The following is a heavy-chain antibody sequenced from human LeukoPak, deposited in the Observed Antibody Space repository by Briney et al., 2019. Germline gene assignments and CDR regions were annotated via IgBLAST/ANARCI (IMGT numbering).Heavy chain of an antibody. CDR1: GGSISSGGYY. CDR2: IYHSGST. J-gene: IGHJ4*02. CDR3: ARSPLTGTTGLFAY. Sequence: SETLSLTCTVSGGSISSGGYYWSWIRQPPGKGLEWIGYIYHSGSTYYNPSLKSRVTISVDRSKNQFSLKLSSVTAADTAVYYCARSPLTGTTGLFAYWGQGTLVTVSS. V-gene: IGHV4-30-2*01. D-gene: IGHD3-9*01.